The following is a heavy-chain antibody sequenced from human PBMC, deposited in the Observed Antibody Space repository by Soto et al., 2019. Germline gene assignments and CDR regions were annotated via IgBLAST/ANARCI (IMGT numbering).Heavy chain of an antibody. V-gene: IGHV5-51*01. Sequence: GESLKISCKGSGYSFTSYWIGWVRQMPGKGLEWMGIIYPGDSDTRYSPSFQGQVTISADKSISTAYLQWSSLKASDTAMYYCARLFYYYGSGSYYKTRWFDPWGQGTLVTVSS. CDR2: IYPGDSDT. D-gene: IGHD3-10*01. CDR1: GYSFTSYW. CDR3: ARLFYYYGSGSYYKTRWFDP. J-gene: IGHJ5*02.